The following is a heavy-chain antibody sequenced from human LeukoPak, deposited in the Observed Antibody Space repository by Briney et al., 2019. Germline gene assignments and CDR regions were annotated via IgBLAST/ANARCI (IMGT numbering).Heavy chain of an antibody. J-gene: IGHJ1*01. CDR2: ISDDGYST. CDR1: RFIFDNYG. V-gene: IGHV3-23*01. D-gene: IGHD3-16*01. CDR3: AKDDAWGRFYH. Sequence: PGGSLRLSCAASRFIFDNYGMTWVRQAPGKGLEWVSGISDDGYSTYYADSVKGRFTISRDNSKNTLYLHMSSLRVEDTGVYYCAKDDAWGRFYHWGQGTLVTVSS.